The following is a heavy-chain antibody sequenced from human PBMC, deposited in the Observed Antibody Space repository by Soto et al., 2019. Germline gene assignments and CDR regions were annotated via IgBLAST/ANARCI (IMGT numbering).Heavy chain of an antibody. D-gene: IGHD3-16*01. V-gene: IGHV1-2*02. CDR2: INSNNGAT. Sequence: MSWAQQEQGEGLEWMGWINSNNGATNYAANFQGRVTMTRDTSNRTAYLELSRLTSDDTAVYSCARGGGTTLAPLPWVQGTPVPVSS. J-gene: IGHJ5*02. CDR3: ARGGGTTLAPLP.